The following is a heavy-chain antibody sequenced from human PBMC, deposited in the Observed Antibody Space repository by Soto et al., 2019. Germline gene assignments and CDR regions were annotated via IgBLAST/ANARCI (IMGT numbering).Heavy chain of an antibody. V-gene: IGHV4-31*03. CDR1: GESISSGGYY. CDR2: IYDRESA. J-gene: IGHJ4*02. D-gene: IGHD6-6*01. CDR3: ARASSRASAADY. Sequence: QVQLQESGPGLVKPSQTLSLTCSVSGESISSGGYYCGWIRHQPGQGLEWIGYIYDRESAYYNPSLKSRFTISMDTSKNHFAIRLSSVTAADTAVYYCARASSRASAADYWGQGTLATVSS.